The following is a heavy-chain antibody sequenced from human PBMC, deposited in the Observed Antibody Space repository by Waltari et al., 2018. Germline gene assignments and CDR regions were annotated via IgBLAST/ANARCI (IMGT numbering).Heavy chain of an antibody. V-gene: IGHV1-18*01. J-gene: IGHJ3*02. Sequence: QAQLVQSGAEVKKYGASVKVSCQASGYIFPNHGVPWVRQAPGQGLEWMGWNNTFNHVAKYAQKFQDRVTMTTDTSTSTVHMELRSLRSDDTAVYYCARLRNDYGGIDALDIWGQGTTVTVSS. CDR2: NNTFNHVA. CDR1: GYIFPNHG. CDR3: ARLRNDYGGIDALDI. D-gene: IGHD4-17*01.